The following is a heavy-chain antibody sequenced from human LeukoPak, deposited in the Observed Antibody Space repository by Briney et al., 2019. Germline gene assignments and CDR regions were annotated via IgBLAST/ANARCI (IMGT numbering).Heavy chain of an antibody. CDR3: ARDSGYHYDRLDS. CDR2: ISTSGTTT. V-gene: IGHV3-48*01. J-gene: IGHJ4*02. Sequence: GGSLRLSCTASGFTFSSYSFNWVRQAPGKGLEWGSYISTSGTTTKYADSVRGRFTISRDNAKNSLYLQINSLGAEDTAVYYCARDSGYHYDRLDSWGQGTLVTVSS. D-gene: IGHD3-22*01. CDR1: GFTFSSYS.